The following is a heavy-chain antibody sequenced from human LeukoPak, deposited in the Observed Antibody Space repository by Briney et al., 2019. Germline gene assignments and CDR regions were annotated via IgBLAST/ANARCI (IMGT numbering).Heavy chain of an antibody. CDR1: GGSISSHY. Sequence: SETLSLTCTVSGGSISSHYWSWIRQPPGKGLEWIGYIYYSGSTNYNPSLKSRVTISVDTSKNQFSLKLSSVTAADTAVYYCARERGGNSGYYYYYYMDVWGKGTTATVSS. D-gene: IGHD4-23*01. J-gene: IGHJ6*03. CDR3: ARERGGNSGYYYYYYMDV. CDR2: IYYSGST. V-gene: IGHV4-59*11.